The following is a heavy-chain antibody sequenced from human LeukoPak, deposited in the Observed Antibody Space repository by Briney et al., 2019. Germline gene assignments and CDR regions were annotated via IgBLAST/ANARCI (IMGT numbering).Heavy chain of an antibody. J-gene: IGHJ3*02. D-gene: IGHD3-16*02. Sequence: ASVKVSCKASGYTFTGYYMHWVRQAPGQGLEWMGWINPNSGGTNYAQKFQGRVTMTRDTSISTAYMELSRLRSDDTAVYYCAREILGSGELSPDAFDIWGQGTMVTVSS. CDR3: AREILGSGELSPDAFDI. V-gene: IGHV1-2*02. CDR2: INPNSGGT. CDR1: GYTFTGYY.